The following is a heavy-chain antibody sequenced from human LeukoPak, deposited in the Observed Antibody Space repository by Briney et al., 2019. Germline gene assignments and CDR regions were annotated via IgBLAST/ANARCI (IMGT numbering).Heavy chain of an antibody. CDR3: ATYHLGYCSSTSCYSHAFDI. D-gene: IGHD2-2*02. V-gene: IGHV1-46*03. CDR2: INPSGGSA. CDR1: GYTFTSYY. Sequence: ASVKVSCKASGYTFTSYYMHLVRQAPGQGLEWMGIINPSGGSASYAQKFQGRITMTRDTSTSTVYMELSSLRSEDTAVYYCATYHLGYCSSTSCYSHAFDIWGQGTMVTVSS. J-gene: IGHJ3*02.